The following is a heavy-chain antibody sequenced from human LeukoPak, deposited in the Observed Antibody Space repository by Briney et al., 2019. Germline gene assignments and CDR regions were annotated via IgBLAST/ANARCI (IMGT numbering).Heavy chain of an antibody. J-gene: IGHJ4*02. CDR3: ARHVGYSSSWYGIDY. CDR2: IYYSGST. Sequence: PSETLSLTCTVSGGSISSSSYYWGWIRQPPGKGLEWIGSIYYSGSTYYNPSIKSRVTISVDPSKNQFSLKLSSVTAADTAVYYCARHVGYSSSWYGIDYWGQGTLVTVSS. CDR1: GGSISSSSYY. D-gene: IGHD6-13*01. V-gene: IGHV4-39*01.